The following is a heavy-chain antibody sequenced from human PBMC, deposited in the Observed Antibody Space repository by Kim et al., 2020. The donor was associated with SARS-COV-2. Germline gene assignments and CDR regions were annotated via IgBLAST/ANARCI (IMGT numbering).Heavy chain of an antibody. CDR2: IYYSGST. CDR1: GGSISSSSYY. D-gene: IGHD5-18*01. J-gene: IGHJ3*02. CDR3: ARDCHMVKDAFDI. Sequence: SETLSLTCTVSGGSISSSSYYWGWIRQATGKGLEWIGSIYYSGSTYYNPSLKSRVTISVDTSKNQFSLKLSSVTAADTAVYYCARDCHMVKDAFDIWGQGTMVTVSS. V-gene: IGHV4-39*07.